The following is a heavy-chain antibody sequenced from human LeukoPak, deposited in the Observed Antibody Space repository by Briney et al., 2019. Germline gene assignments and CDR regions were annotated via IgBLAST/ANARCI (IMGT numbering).Heavy chain of an antibody. D-gene: IGHD3-22*01. J-gene: IGHJ4*02. CDR3: TTELDIRPNHY. V-gene: IGHV3-15*01. CDR1: GFTFSTYS. CDR2: IKRKSDGGTT. Sequence: GGSLRLSCAASGFTFSTYSMNWVRQAPGKGLEWVGRIKRKSDGGTTDYAAPVKGRFTISRDDSKNTLYLQMNSLKSEDTAVYYCTTELDIRPNHYWGQGTLVTVSS.